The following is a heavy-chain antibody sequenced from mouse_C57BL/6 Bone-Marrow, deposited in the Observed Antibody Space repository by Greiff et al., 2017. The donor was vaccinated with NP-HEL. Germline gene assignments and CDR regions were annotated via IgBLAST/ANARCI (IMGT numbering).Heavy chain of an antibody. Sequence: QVQLQQSGAELVRPGASVKLSCKASGYTFTDYYINWVKQRPGQGLEWIARISPGSGNTYYNEKFKGKATLTAEKSSSTAYMPLSSLTSEDSAVYFCAIRRSLYYRSTDWYFDVWGTGTTVTVSS. J-gene: IGHJ1*03. V-gene: IGHV1-76*01. CDR1: GYTFTDYY. CDR2: ISPGSGNT. CDR3: AIRRSLYYRSTDWYFDV. D-gene: IGHD1-1*01.